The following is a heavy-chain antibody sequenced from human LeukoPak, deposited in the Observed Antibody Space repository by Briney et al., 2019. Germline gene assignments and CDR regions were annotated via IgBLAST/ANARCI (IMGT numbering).Heavy chain of an antibody. J-gene: IGHJ1*01. CDR2: IKSDGCT. D-gene: IGHD3-22*01. CDR1: GFTFSSYW. CDR3: ARAPSEIGGYYPEYFRH. Sequence: GGSLRLSCAASGFTFSSYWMHWVRQAPGKGLVWVSRIKSDGCTNYADSVKGRFTISRDNAKNTPSLQMNSLRAEDTGVYYCARAPSEIGGYYPEYFRHWGQGALVTVSS. V-gene: IGHV3-74*01.